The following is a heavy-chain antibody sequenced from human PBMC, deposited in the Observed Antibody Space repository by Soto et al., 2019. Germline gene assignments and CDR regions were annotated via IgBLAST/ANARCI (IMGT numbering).Heavy chain of an antibody. J-gene: IGHJ4*02. CDR1: GFTFSGYA. CDR2: INDIGNTE. Sequence: PGGSLRLSCAASGFTFSGYAMTWVRQAPGKGLEWVSAINDIGNTEFYADSVKGRFTVSRDNFRNTLYLQMNSLGGEDTAVYYCAKMRGHPPPNYCLDYWGQGILVTVSS. V-gene: IGHV3-23*01. D-gene: IGHD3-10*01. CDR3: AKMRGHPPPNYCLDY.